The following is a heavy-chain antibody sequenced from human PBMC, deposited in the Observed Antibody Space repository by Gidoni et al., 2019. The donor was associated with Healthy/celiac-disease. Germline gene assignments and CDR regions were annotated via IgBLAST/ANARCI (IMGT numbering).Heavy chain of an antibody. Sequence: EVQLLESGGGLVQPGGSLRLSCAASGFTFSSNAMSWVRQAPGKGLEWVSAISGSGVSTYYADSVKGRYAISRDNSKNTLYLQMNSLRAEDTAVYYCAKSNDSSGYYGYYYYYGMDVWGQGTTVTVSS. CDR3: AKSNDSSGYYGYYYYYGMDV. CDR2: ISGSGVST. D-gene: IGHD3-22*01. V-gene: IGHV3-23*01. CDR1: GFTFSSNA. J-gene: IGHJ6*02.